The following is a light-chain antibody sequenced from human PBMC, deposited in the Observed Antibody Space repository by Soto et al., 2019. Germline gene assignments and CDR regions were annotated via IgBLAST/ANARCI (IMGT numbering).Light chain of an antibody. CDR1: QSISSW. V-gene: IGKV1-5*01. CDR2: EAS. J-gene: IGKJ1*01. CDR3: QHYNSYSEA. Sequence: IQMPPSPSTLSASAVASAPTPCTASQSISSWLAWYQQKPGKAPKLLIYEASSLESGVPSRFSGSGSGTEFTLTISSLQPDDFATYYCQHYNSYSEAFGQGTKVDNK.